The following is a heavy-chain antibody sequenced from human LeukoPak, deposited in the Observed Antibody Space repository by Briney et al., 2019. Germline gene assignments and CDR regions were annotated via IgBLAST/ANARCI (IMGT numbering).Heavy chain of an antibody. V-gene: IGHV4-34*01. Sequence: PSETLSLTCAVYGGSFSGYYWSWIRQPPGKGLEWIGEINHSGSNNHNPSLKSRVTISVDTSKNQFSLKLSSVTAADTAVYYCSMDSSGYYYTASDYWGQGTLVTVSS. CDR1: GGSFSGYY. D-gene: IGHD3-22*01. J-gene: IGHJ4*02. CDR3: SMDSSGYYYTASDY. CDR2: INHSGSN.